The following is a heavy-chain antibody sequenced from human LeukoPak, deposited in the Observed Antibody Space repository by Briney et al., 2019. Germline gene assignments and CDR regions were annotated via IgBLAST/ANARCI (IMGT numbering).Heavy chain of an antibody. CDR2: IYYTRST. CDR1: GGSISSYY. CDR3: ARIDRAVAGTIDY. Sequence: SETLSLTCTVSGGSISSYYWSWIRQPPGKGLEWIGYIYYTRSTHYNPSLKSRVTMSVDTSENQFSLKLSSVTAADTAVYYCARIDRAVAGTIDYWGQGTLVTVSS. J-gene: IGHJ4*02. D-gene: IGHD6-19*01. V-gene: IGHV4-59*08.